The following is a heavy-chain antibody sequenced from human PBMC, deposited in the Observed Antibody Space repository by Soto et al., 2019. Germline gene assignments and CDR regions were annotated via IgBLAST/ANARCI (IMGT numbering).Heavy chain of an antibody. CDR2: IHYSGSA. J-gene: IGHJ3*02. V-gene: IGHV4-59*01. CDR3: ARMNQLAPKRNAFDI. D-gene: IGHD1-1*01. Sequence: SETLALTSPVSGGSINNYFWTWIRQSPGKGLQWVGYIHYSGSANYNPAVKTRVAMSVDTSKTQFSLSLTSVTAADTAVYYCARMNQLAPKRNAFDIGGQGTMVTVSS. CDR1: GGSINNYF.